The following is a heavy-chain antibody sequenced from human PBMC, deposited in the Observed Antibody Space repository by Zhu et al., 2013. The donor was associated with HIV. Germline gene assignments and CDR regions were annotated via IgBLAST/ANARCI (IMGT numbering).Heavy chain of an antibody. V-gene: IGHV1-2*02. J-gene: IGHJ5*02. CDR2: INPKSGGS. Sequence: QVQLVQSGAEVKKPGASVKVSCKASGYTFTSYYMHWVRQAPGQGLEWMGWINPKSGGSNYAQKFHGRVTMTRDTSISTAYMELSRLRSDDTAVYYCARERGYGFGEGQFDPWGQGTLVTVSS. CDR1: GYTFTSYY. CDR3: ARERGYGFGEGQFDP. D-gene: IGHD3-10*01.